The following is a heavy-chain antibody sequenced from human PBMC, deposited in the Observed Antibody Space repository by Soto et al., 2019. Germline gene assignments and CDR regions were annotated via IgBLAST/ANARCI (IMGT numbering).Heavy chain of an antibody. V-gene: IGHV4-59*01. Sequence: QVQLQESGPGLVKPSETLSLTCTVSGGSISSYYWSWIRQPPGKGLEWIGYIYYSGSTNYNPSLERRVSISVDTSKNQFPMELRSVTAADTAVYYCARGYRSNRAYGLDVWGQGTTVTVSS. CDR2: IYYSGST. CDR3: ARGYRSNRAYGLDV. D-gene: IGHD6-13*01. J-gene: IGHJ6*02. CDR1: GGSISSYY.